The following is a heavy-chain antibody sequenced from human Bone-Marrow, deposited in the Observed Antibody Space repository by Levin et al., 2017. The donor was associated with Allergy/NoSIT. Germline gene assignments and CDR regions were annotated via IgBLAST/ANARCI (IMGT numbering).Heavy chain of an antibody. CDR2: IYSDGST. V-gene: IGHV3-66*02. J-gene: IGHJ4*02. CDR1: GLIVSNNY. D-gene: IGHD3-16*01. Sequence: QAGESLKISCAVSGLIVSNNYMSWVRQAPGKGLEWVSVIYSDGSTYYGDSVKGRFTISRDNSRNTLYLQMNSLRVEDTAVYYCARDDGSWGQGTLVTVSS. CDR3: ARDDGS.